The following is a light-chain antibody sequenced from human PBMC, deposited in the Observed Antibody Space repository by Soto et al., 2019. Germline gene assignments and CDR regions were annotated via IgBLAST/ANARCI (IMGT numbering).Light chain of an antibody. CDR3: GSSAGIYHYLV. CDR2: EVN. CDR1: SSDIGGYNS. J-gene: IGLJ3*02. Sequence: QSVLTQPPSASGSPGQSVTISCTGTSSDIGGYNSVSWYQQHPGKAPRLMIYEVNKRPSGVPDRFSGSKSGYTASLTVSGLQTEDEAFYYCGSSAGIYHYLVFGGGTKLTVL. V-gene: IGLV2-8*01.